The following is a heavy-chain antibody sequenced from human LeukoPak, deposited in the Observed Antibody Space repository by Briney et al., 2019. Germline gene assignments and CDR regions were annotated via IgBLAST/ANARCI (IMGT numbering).Heavy chain of an antibody. CDR2: INEDGSST. CDR1: GYTFSRYW. Sequence: PGVSLRLSCAASGYTFSRYWMHWVRQGPGKGLVWVSRINEDGSSTSYAESVRGRFTISRDNAKNTLYLQMNSLRAEDAAVYYCTTGTFGARDSWGQGTLVTVSS. CDR3: TTGTFGARDS. J-gene: IGHJ4*02. V-gene: IGHV3-74*01. D-gene: IGHD3-10*01.